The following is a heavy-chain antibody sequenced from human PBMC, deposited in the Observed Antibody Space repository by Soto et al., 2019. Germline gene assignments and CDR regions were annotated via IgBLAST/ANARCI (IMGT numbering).Heavy chain of an antibody. D-gene: IGHD3-22*01. CDR2: IYYAGTT. CDR3: ARLGGYYQALDS. V-gene: IGHV4-59*08. CDR1: DGSISPYY. Sequence: QVQLQESGPGLVKPSETLSLNYTVSDGSISPYYWSWIRQPPGKGLEWIGYIYYAGTTTYNPSLKSRVSISVDTSKNEVSLKLTSVTAADTAVYYCARLGGYYQALDSWGQGTVVTVSS. J-gene: IGHJ4*02.